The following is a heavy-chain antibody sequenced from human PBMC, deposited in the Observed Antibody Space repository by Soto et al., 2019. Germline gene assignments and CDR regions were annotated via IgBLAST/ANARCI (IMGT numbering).Heavy chain of an antibody. V-gene: IGHV5-51*01. D-gene: IGHD6-13*01. CDR1: GYSFTSYW. CDR2: IYPGDSDT. CDR3: AKDLAAAGPYYYYYYGMDV. Sequence: PGESLKISCKGSGYSFTSYWIGWVRQMPGKGLEWMGIIYPGDSDTRYSPSFQGQVTISADKSISTAYLQWSSLRAEDTAVYYCAKDLAAAGPYYYYYYGMDVWGQGTTVTVSS. J-gene: IGHJ6*02.